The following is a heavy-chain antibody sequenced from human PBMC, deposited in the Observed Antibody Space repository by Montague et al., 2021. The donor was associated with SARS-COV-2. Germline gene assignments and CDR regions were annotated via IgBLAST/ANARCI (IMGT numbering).Heavy chain of an antibody. CDR2: IYTWGYV. Sequence: SETLSLTCSVSGDSISRYYWSWIRQSHGKGLEWIGRIYTWGYVNXNPALQGRVSMSVDTSKSQVSLNVTSVTAAATAVYYCARAIWYLDVWGRGILVTVSS. CDR3: ARAIWYLDV. J-gene: IGHJ2*01. V-gene: IGHV4-4*07. CDR1: GDSISRYY.